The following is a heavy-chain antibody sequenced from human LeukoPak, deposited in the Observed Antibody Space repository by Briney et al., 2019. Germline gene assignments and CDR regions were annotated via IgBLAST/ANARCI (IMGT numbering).Heavy chain of an antibody. D-gene: IGHD3-10*01. J-gene: IGHJ4*02. V-gene: IGHV3-33*01. Sequence: PGRSLRLSCAASGFTFSSYGRHWVRQAPGKGPEGVAVIWYDGSDKYYADSVKGRFTISRDNSKNTLYMQMNSLRADDTAVYYCARGLYYGSGSPIDYWGQGTLVTVSS. CDR2: IWYDGSDK. CDR1: GFTFSSYG. CDR3: ARGLYYGSGSPIDY.